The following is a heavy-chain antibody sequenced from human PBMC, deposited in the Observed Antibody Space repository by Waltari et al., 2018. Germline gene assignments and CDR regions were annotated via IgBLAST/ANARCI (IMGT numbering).Heavy chain of an antibody. V-gene: IGHV1-69*02. D-gene: IGHD3-16*01. CDR2: IIPILGIA. Sequence: QVQLVQSGAEVKKPGSSVKVSCKASGGTFSSYPISWVRQAPGQGLEWMGRIIPILGIANSAQKFRGRVPITAVTSTSTAYVELSSLRSEAAAVYSCAIASITFGGVIPPPPKGYWGQGTLVTVSS. CDR3: AIASITFGGVIPPPPKGY. CDR1: GGTFSSYP. J-gene: IGHJ4*02.